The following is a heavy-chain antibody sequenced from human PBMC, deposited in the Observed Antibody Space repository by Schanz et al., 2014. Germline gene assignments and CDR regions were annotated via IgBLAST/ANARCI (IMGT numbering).Heavy chain of an antibody. CDR3: ARQRSYFYAMDV. V-gene: IGHV3-7*03. Sequence: EVQLVESGGCLVQPWGSLRLSCAASGFTFSTYWMSWVRQAPGKGLEWVANIKQDESERSYVDSVKGRFTISRDNAKNSLYLQMNSLRAEDTAVYYCARQRSYFYAMDVWGQGTTVTVSS. CDR1: GFTFSTYW. J-gene: IGHJ6*02. CDR2: IKQDESER.